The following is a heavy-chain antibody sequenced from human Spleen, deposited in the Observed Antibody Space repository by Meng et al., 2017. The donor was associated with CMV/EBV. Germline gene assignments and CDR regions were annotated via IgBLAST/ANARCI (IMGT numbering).Heavy chain of an antibody. CDR2: IKSKAYSGTT. V-gene: IGHV3-15*01. CDR1: GFTFASAW. J-gene: IGHJ4*02. D-gene: IGHD3-22*01. Sequence: GGSLRLSCAGSGFTFASAWMNWVRQAPGKGLEWVGRIKSKAYSGTTDYGAPVKGRFTISRDNSKNTLYLQMGSLRAEDTAVYFCAKTPVEVVPINCYFDYWGQGTLVTVS. CDR3: AKTPVEVVPINCYFDY.